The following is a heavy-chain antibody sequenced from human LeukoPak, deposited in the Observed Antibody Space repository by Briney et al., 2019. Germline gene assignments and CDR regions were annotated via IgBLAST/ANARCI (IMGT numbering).Heavy chain of an antibody. CDR1: GFTFTTYA. CDR3: ARDWAHDYGPFDP. J-gene: IGHJ5*02. D-gene: IGHD4-17*01. CDR2: ISGSGSST. V-gene: IGHV3-23*01. Sequence: PGGSLRLSCSASGFTFTTYAMSWVRQAPGKGLEWVSAISGSGSSTYYADSVKGRFTISRDNSKNTLYLQMNSLGAEDTAVYYCARDWAHDYGPFDPWGQGTLVTVSS.